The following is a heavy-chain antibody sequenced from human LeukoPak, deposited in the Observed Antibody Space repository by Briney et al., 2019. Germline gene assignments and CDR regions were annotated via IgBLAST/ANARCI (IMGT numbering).Heavy chain of an antibody. J-gene: IGHJ5*02. D-gene: IGHD6-19*01. CDR2: IYYSGST. CDR3: ARFSGWYKANWFDP. CDR1: GGSISSGDYY. V-gene: IGHV4-30-4*08. Sequence: SQTLSLTCTVSGGSISSGDYYWSWIRQPPGKGLEWIGYIYYSGSTYYNPSLKSRVTISVDTSKNQFSLKLSSVTAADTAVYCCARFSGWYKANWFDPWGQGTLVTVSS.